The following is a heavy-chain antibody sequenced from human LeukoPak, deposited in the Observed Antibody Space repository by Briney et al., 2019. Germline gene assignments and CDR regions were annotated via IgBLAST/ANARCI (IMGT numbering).Heavy chain of an antibody. CDR2: ISSSSSYI. V-gene: IGHV3-21*01. Sequence: PGGSLRSPCAASGFTFSSYSMNWVRQAPGKGLEWVSSISSSSSYIYYADSVKGRFTISRDNAKNALYLQMNSLRAEDTAVYYCARDRDYAFDYWGQGTLVTVSS. CDR3: ARDRDYAFDY. J-gene: IGHJ4*02. D-gene: IGHD4-17*01. CDR1: GFTFSSYS.